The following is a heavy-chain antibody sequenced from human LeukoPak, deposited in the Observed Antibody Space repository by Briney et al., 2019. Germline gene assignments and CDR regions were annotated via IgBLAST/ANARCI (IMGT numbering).Heavy chain of an antibody. D-gene: IGHD7-27*01. CDR2: ISYDGSNK. V-gene: IGHV3-30*18. Sequence: GGSLRLSCAASGFTFSSYGMHWVRQAPGKGLEWVAVISYDGSNKYYADSVKGRFTISRDNSENTLYLQMNSLRAEDTAVYYCAKGTGVVPLQHYYYGMDVWGQGTTVTVSS. CDR1: GFTFSSYG. CDR3: AKGTGVVPLQHYYYGMDV. J-gene: IGHJ6*02.